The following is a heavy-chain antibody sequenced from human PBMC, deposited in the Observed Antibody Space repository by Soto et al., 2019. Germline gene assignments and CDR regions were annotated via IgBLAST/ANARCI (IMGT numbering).Heavy chain of an antibody. CDR3: ARQTRSPES. Sequence: GGSLRLSCAASGFTFSSYWMTWVRQAPGKGPECVANIKQDGSDKYYVDSVKGRFTISRDNAKNSQYLQMNSLRVEDTAVYYCARQTRSPESWGQGTLVTVSS. CDR2: IKQDGSDK. J-gene: IGHJ5*02. V-gene: IGHV3-7*03. CDR1: GFTFSSYW.